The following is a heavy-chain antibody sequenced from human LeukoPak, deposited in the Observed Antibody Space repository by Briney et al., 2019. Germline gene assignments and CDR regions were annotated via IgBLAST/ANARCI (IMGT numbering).Heavy chain of an antibody. J-gene: IGHJ4*02. CDR1: GFTFSSYA. CDR3: AKGDTTWELPHDY. D-gene: IGHD1-26*01. V-gene: IGHV3-23*01. Sequence: GGSLRLSCAVSGFTFSSYAMNWVRQAPGKGLEWVSAISGSGGSTYYADSVKGRFTISRDKSKNTLYLQMNSLRAEDAAVYYCAKGDTTWELPHDYWGQGTLVTVSS. CDR2: ISGSGGST.